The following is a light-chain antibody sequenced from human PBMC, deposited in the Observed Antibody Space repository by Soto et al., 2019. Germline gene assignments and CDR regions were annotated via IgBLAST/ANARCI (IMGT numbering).Light chain of an antibody. Sequence: EIVMTQSPASLSVSPGERATLSCRASQSVTSNLAWYQQKPGQAPRFLIYDASTRATGIPARFSGSGSGTEFTLTISSLQSEDFAVYYCQQYNGWPITFGQGTRLEI. V-gene: IGKV3-15*01. CDR2: DAS. CDR3: QQYNGWPIT. J-gene: IGKJ5*01. CDR1: QSVTSN.